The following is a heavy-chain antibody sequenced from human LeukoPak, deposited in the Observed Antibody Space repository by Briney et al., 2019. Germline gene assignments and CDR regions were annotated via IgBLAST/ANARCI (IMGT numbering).Heavy chain of an antibody. D-gene: IGHD5-12*01. CDR3: ATVYSGFEDDTFDI. Sequence: GESLRLSCAASGFMFSRDGMHWDRQAPGKGLEWVAIIWYDGSKKYYADSVKGRFTISRDNSKNTLFLQMNSLRAEDTAVYYCATVYSGFEDDTFDIWGQGTMVAVSS. CDR2: IWYDGSKK. J-gene: IGHJ3*02. CDR1: GFMFSRDG. V-gene: IGHV3-33*01.